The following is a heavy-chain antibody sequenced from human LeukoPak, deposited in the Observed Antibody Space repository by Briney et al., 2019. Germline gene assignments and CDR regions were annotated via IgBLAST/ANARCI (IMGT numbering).Heavy chain of an antibody. CDR2: IYYSGST. CDR3: ARDPRSPRDSGSYSGWVPDYYYYGMDV. Sequence: PSETLSLTCTVSGGSISSGDYYWSWIRQPPGKGLEWIGYIYYSGSTYYNPSLKSRVTISVDTSKNRFSLKLSSVTAADTAVYYCARDPRSPRDSGSYSGWVPDYYYYGMDVWGQGTTVTVSS. J-gene: IGHJ6*02. CDR1: GGSISSGDYY. V-gene: IGHV4-30-4*01. D-gene: IGHD1-26*01.